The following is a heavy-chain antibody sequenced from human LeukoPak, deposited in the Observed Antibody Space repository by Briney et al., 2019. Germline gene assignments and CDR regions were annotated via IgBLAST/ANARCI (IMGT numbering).Heavy chain of an antibody. Sequence: ASVKVSCKASGGTFISYAISWVRQAPGQGLEWMGGIIPIFGTANYAQKFQGRVTITTDESTSTAYMELSSLRSEDTAVYYCAIDSSGYRGDYWGQGTLVTVSS. J-gene: IGHJ4*02. CDR3: AIDSSGYRGDY. CDR1: GGTFISYA. V-gene: IGHV1-69*05. D-gene: IGHD3-22*01. CDR2: IIPIFGTA.